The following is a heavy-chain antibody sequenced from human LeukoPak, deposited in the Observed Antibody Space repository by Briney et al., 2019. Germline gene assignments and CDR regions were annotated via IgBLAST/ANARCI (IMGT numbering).Heavy chain of an antibody. CDR1: GFTFSNYG. J-gene: IGHJ4*02. CDR2: ISSNGGST. V-gene: IGHV3-64D*06. Sequence: PGGSLRLSCSASGFTFSNYGMHWVRQAPGKGLEYASAISSNGGSTYYADSVKGRFTISRDNSKNTLFLQMSSLKIEDTAMYYCVCGSYFNWGQGTLVTVSS. D-gene: IGHD1-26*01. CDR3: VCGSYFN.